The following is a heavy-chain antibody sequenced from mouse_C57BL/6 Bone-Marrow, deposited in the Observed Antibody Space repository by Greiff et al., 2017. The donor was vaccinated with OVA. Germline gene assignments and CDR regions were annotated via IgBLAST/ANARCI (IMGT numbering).Heavy chain of an antibody. CDR1: GYAFSSYW. Sequence: VQLQQSGAELVKPGASVKISCKASGYAFSSYWMNWVKQRPGKGLEWIGQIYPGDGDTNYNGKFKGKATLTADKSSSTAYMQLSSLTSEDSAVYFCAREDYDYDFYAMDYWGQGTSVTVSS. D-gene: IGHD2-4*01. CDR2: IYPGDGDT. CDR3: AREDYDYDFYAMDY. V-gene: IGHV1-80*01. J-gene: IGHJ4*01.